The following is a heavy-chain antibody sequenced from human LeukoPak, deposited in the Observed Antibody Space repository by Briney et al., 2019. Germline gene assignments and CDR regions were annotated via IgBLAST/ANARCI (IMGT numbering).Heavy chain of an antibody. J-gene: IGHJ3*01. V-gene: IGHV4-59*08. CDR1: GDSISLYY. D-gene: IGHD4-17*01. CDR2: IYYTGST. CDR3: ARSYGDYITGAYAFDV. Sequence: PSETLSLTCTVSGDSISLYYWSWIRQPPGKGLEWIGYIYYTGSTKSNPSLKSRVTISVDTSKKQFSLKLSSVTAADTAVYYCARSYGDYITGAYAFDVWGQGTMVTVSS.